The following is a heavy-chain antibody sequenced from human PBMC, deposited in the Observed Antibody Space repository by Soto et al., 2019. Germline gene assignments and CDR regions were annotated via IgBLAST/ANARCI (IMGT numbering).Heavy chain of an antibody. D-gene: IGHD3-10*01. CDR1: ELTFNNYA. CDR2: IRVGGDTT. Sequence: EVQLLESGGGLVQPGGSLRPSCAASELTFNNYAMTWVDQAPGKGREWVSAIRVGGDTTSNAASVKGGFTVSRDGSKNTLYLQMSSLRAEDTALYYCAKGRGGSGSLNPRVDSWGQGTLVTVSS. J-gene: IGHJ4*02. V-gene: IGHV3-23*01. CDR3: AKGRGGSGSLNPRVDS.